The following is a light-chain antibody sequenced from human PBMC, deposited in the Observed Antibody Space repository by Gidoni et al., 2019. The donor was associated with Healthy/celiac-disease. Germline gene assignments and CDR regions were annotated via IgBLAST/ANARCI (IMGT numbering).Light chain of an antibody. Sequence: DIQMTQSPSSLSASVGDRVTITCQSSQDISNRLNWYQQKPGKAPKLLIYDASNLETGVPSRFSGSGSGTDFTFTISSLQPEDIATYYCQQYDNLRGVTFGPGTKVDIK. CDR1: QDISNR. J-gene: IGKJ3*01. V-gene: IGKV1-33*01. CDR3: QQYDNLRGVT. CDR2: DAS.